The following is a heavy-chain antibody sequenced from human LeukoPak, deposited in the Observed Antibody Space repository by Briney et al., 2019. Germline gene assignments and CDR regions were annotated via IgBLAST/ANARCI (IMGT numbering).Heavy chain of an antibody. D-gene: IGHD6-19*01. J-gene: IGHJ3*02. CDR1: RFTFNKYA. CDR2: ITAGGDNT. CDR3: AAQWLVLGAFDI. V-gene: IGHV3-23*01. Sequence: GGSLRLSCATSRFTFNKYAMMWVRQSPEKGLELVSTITAGGDNTYYADSVKGRFIISRDNSKNTLHLQMNSLRAEDSAVYYCAAQWLVLGAFDIWGQGTMVTVS.